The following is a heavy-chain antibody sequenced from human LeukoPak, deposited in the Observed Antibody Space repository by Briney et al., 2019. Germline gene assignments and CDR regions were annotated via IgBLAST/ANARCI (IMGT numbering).Heavy chain of an antibody. CDR3: AAATYYYDSSGYTNWFDP. J-gene: IGHJ5*02. CDR2: MNPNSGNT. CDR1: GYTFTSYD. D-gene: IGHD3-22*01. Sequence: ASVKVSCKASGYTFTSYDINWVRQATGQGREWMGWMNPNSGNTGYAQKFQGRVTITRNTSISTAYMELSSLRSEDTAVYYCAAATYYYDSSGYTNWFDPWGQGTLVTVSS. V-gene: IGHV1-8*03.